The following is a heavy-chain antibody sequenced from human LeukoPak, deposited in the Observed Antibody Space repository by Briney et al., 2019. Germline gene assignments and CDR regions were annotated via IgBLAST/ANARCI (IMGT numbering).Heavy chain of an antibody. CDR1: GFTFSSYS. J-gene: IGHJ4*02. Sequence: GGPLRLSWAASGFTFSSYSMNGVRQAPGKGLEWVSSISSSSSYIYYADSVKGRFTISRDNAKNSLYLQMNSLRAEDTAVYYCARMIVATLYYFDYWGQGTLVTVSS. D-gene: IGHD5-12*01. V-gene: IGHV3-21*01. CDR3: ARMIVATLYYFDY. CDR2: ISSSSSYI.